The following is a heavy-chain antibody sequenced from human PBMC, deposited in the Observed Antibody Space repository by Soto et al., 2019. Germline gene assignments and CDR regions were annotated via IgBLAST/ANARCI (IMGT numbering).Heavy chain of an antibody. D-gene: IGHD1-26*01. CDR1: WFSLSNAGMG. J-gene: IGHJ4*02. Sequence: XGPTLVTXPENLTLTYTVSWFSLSNAGMGVCCIRPPPGKALEGLAHIFSNDEKFYSTSLNTRLTLSKDTSKSQVVLTMTDMDPVDTATYYCARMVRIVGATFYFDSWGQGTLVTV. CDR2: IFSNDEK. V-gene: IGHV2-26*01. CDR3: ARMVRIVGATFYFDS.